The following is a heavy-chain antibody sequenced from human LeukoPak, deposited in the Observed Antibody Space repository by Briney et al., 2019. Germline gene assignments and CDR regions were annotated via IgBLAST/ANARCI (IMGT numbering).Heavy chain of an antibody. D-gene: IGHD6-13*01. Sequence: SETLSLTCTVSGGSVSSGSYYWSWIRQPPGKGLEWIGYIYYSGSTNYNPSLKSRVTISVDTSKNQFSLKLSSVTAADTAVYYCAKTGGGYSSSWYKDAFDIWGQGTMVTVSS. J-gene: IGHJ3*02. V-gene: IGHV4-61*01. CDR3: AKTGGGYSSSWYKDAFDI. CDR2: IYYSGST. CDR1: GGSVSSGSYY.